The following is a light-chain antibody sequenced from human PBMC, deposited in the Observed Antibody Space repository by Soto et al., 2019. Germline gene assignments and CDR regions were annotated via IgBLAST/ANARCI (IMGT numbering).Light chain of an antibody. J-gene: IGKJ1*01. CDR3: QQRSNWPT. CDR1: QSVSSY. V-gene: IGKV3-11*01. CDR2: DAS. Sequence: ESVLTHSSATLSFSRGERSTLSCRASQSVSSYLAWYQQKPGQAPRLLIYDASNRATGIPARFSGSGSGTDFTLTISRLETEDFAVYYCQQRSNWPTLGQGTKVDIK.